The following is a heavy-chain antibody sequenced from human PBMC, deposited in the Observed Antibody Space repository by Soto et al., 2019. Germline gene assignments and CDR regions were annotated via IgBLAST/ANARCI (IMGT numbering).Heavy chain of an antibody. CDR1: SGSISSSNW. J-gene: IGHJ4*02. CDR3: ARANCSGGSCYSGPLGY. Sequence: SETLSLTCAVSSGSISSSNWWSWVRQPPGKGLEWIGEIYHSGSTNYNPSLKSRVTISVDKSKNQFSLKLSSVTAADTAVYYCARANCSGGSCYSGPLGYWGQGTLVTVSS. D-gene: IGHD2-15*01. V-gene: IGHV4-4*02. CDR2: IYHSGST.